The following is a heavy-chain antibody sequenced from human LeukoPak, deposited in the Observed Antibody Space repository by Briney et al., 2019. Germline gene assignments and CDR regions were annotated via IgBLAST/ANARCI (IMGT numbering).Heavy chain of an antibody. J-gene: IGHJ3*02. CDR3: TKINARDASDI. CDR2: IRNKRDGGTP. CDR1: GVTLSDHW. V-gene: IGHV3-15*01. Sequence: GGSLRLSCTASGVTLSDHWMSWVRQAPGKGLEWVGRIRNKRDGGTPDYAAPVKGRFTISRDDSIDTVYLQLNSLSSEDTAVYYCTKINARDASDIWGQGTMVTVSS.